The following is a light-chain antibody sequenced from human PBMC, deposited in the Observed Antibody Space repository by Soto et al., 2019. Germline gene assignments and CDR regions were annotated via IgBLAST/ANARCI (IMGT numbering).Light chain of an antibody. CDR3: QQYGSSGYT. V-gene: IGKV3-20*01. CDR1: QSVSSSY. CDR2: GAS. J-gene: IGKJ2*01. Sequence: EIVLTQSPGTLSLSPGERATLSCMASQSVSSSYLAWYQQKPGQAPRLLIYGASSRATGSPDRFSGSGSGTDFTLTISRLEPEDSSVYYCQQYGSSGYTFGQGTKLDIK.